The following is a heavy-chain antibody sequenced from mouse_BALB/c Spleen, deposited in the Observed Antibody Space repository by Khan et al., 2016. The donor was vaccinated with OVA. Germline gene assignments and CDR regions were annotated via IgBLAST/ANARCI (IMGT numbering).Heavy chain of an antibody. V-gene: IGHV1S127*01. D-gene: IGHD1-1*01. Sequence: QVQLQQSGPELVRPGASVKMSCKASGYTLTSFWINWVKQRPGQGLEWIGLIDPSKSETRLNQKFKYKATLNVVKSSNTAYMQLSRLTSEDSAVYYCTRGGYGSPVAYWGQGTLVTVSA. CDR1: GYTLTSFW. CDR3: TRGGYGSPVAY. CDR2: IDPSKSET. J-gene: IGHJ3*01.